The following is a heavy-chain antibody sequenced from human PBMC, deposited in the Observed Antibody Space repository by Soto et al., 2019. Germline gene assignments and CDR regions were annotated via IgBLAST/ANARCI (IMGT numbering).Heavy chain of an antibody. D-gene: IGHD6-19*01. CDR3: ARGKQWLVQPPDY. CDR2: IYYSGST. V-gene: IGHV4-31*03. J-gene: IGHJ4*02. CDR1: GGSISSGGYY. Sequence: NPSETLSLTCTVSGGSISSGGYYWSWIRQHPGKGLEWIGYIYYSGSTYYNPSLKSRVTISVDTSKNQFSLKLSSVTAADTAVYYCARGKQWLVQPPDYWGQGTLVTVSS.